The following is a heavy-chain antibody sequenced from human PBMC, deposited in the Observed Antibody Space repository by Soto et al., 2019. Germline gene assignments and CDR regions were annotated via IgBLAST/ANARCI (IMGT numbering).Heavy chain of an antibody. CDR2: ISGSRGYI. J-gene: IGHJ4*02. V-gene: IGHV3-21*01. D-gene: IGHD6-13*01. Sequence: PGGSLRLSCAASGFIFSDYSMNWVRQAPGKGLEWVSSISGSRGYIYYGDSVKGRFTISRDNAKNSVVLQMNNLRAEDTAVYYCARDWAAALDYWGPGTLVTAPQ. CDR1: GFIFSDYS. CDR3: ARDWAAALDY.